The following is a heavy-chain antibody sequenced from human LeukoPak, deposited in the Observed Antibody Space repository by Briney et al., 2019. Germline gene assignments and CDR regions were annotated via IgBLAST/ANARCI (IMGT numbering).Heavy chain of an antibody. Sequence: SSETLSLTCTVSGGSISSYYWRWIRQPPGKGLEWIGYIYYSGSTNYNPSLKSRVTISVDTSKNQFSLKLSSVTAADTAVYYCARDVDYGSGSYYKDSNWFDPWGQGTLVTVSS. J-gene: IGHJ5*02. CDR2: IYYSGST. CDR3: ARDVDYGSGSYYKDSNWFDP. D-gene: IGHD3-10*01. CDR1: GGSISSYY. V-gene: IGHV4-59*01.